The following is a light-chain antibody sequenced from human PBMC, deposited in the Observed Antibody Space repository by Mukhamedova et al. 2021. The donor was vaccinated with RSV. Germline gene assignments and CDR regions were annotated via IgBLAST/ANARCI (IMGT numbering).Light chain of an antibody. J-gene: IGKJ1*01. CDR3: QQRSNWPRT. CDR2: DAS. CDR1: QSVSSY. Sequence: SQSVSSYLAWYQQKPGQAPRLLICDASNRATGIPARFRGSESGTDFTLTISSLEPEDFAVYYCQQRSNWPRTFGQGTKVEIK. V-gene: IGKV3-11*01.